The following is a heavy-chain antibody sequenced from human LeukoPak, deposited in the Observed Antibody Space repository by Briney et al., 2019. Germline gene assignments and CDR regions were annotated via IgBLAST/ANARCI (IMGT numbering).Heavy chain of an antibody. CDR1: GFTVSSNY. J-gene: IGHJ4*02. D-gene: IGHD6-19*01. CDR3: ARVPRSSGCNYFDY. CDR2: ILLGGIT. Sequence: GGTLRLSCAASGFTVSSNYMSWVRQAPGEGLEWVSDILLGGITSYTDSVKSRFTISRDNSMNTLYLQMNSLRAEDTAVYYCARVPRSSGCNYFDYWGEGTLVT. V-gene: IGHV3-66*01.